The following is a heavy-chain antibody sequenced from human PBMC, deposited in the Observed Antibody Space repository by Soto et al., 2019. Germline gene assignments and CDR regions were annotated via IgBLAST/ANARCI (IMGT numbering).Heavy chain of an antibody. CDR1: GFTFSSYA. V-gene: IGHV3-23*01. CDR2: ISGSGGST. CDR3: AKHMFKKNHHYYDSIGYLLDY. J-gene: IGHJ4*02. Sequence: EVQLLESGGGLVQPGGSLRLSCAASGFTFSSYAMSWVRQAPGKGLEWVSAISGSGGSTYYADSVKGRFTISRDKSKKPLYRQMNSLRAEDTVVYYCAKHMFKKNHHYYDSIGYLLDYRGMGNLVTVSS. D-gene: IGHD3-22*01.